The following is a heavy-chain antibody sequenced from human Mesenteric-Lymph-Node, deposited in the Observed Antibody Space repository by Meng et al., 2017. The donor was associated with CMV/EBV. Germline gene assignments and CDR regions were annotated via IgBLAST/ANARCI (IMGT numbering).Heavy chain of an antibody. CDR3: ARKYCSSSSCKGGHGMDV. CDR2: MNPNSGNT. Sequence: ASVKVSCKASGYTFTSYDINWVRQATGQGLEWMGWMNPNSGNTGYAQKFQGRVTMTRNTSISTAYTELSSLRSEDTAVYYCARKYCSSSSCKGGHGMDVWGQGTTVTVSS. V-gene: IGHV1-8*01. D-gene: IGHD2-2*01. J-gene: IGHJ6*02. CDR1: GYTFTSYD.